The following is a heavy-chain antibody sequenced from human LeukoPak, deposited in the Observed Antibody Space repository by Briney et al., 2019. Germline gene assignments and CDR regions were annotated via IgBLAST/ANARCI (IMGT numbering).Heavy chain of an antibody. Sequence: PSETLSLTCTVSGGSISSRSNYWGWIRQPPGKGLEWIGSISYSGSTYYNPSLKSRVTISVDTSKNQFSLKLSSVTAADTAVYYCARQEVVEVRGVNPGYYFDYWGQGTLVTVSS. J-gene: IGHJ4*02. CDR3: ARQEVVEVRGVNPGYYFDY. V-gene: IGHV4-39*01. CDR2: ISYSGST. CDR1: GGSISSRSNY. D-gene: IGHD3-10*01.